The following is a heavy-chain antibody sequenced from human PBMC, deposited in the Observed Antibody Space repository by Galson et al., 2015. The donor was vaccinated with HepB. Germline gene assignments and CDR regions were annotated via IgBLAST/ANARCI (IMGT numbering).Heavy chain of an antibody. CDR1: GDSVSNNSPA. CDR2: TYYRSKWYI. Sequence: CAISGDSVSNNSPAWNWIRQSPSGGLEWLGRTYYRSKWYIDYAESVKSRITINRDTSKNQFSLQLNSVTPDDTGVYYCARDPGYSLDYWGQGTQVTVSS. D-gene: IGHD5-18*01. J-gene: IGHJ4*02. CDR3: ARDPGYSLDY. V-gene: IGHV6-1*01.